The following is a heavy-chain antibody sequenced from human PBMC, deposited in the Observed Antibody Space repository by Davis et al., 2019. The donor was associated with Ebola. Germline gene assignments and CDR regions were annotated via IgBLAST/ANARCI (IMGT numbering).Heavy chain of an antibody. V-gene: IGHV3-11*01. CDR2: ISGPGTII. J-gene: IGHJ6*02. CDR1: GFTFSDYY. Sequence: PGGSLRLSCAASGFTFSDYYMSWIRQAPGKGLEWFSYISGPGTIIYYTDSVKGRFTISRDTANNSLYLQMDSLRPEDTAVYYCARVLKRYYYGLDVWGQGTTVTVSS. CDR3: ARVLKRYYYGLDV.